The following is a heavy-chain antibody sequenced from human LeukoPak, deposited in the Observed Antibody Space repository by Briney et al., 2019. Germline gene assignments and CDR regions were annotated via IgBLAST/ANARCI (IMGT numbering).Heavy chain of an antibody. CDR2: IRYDGSNK. Sequence: PGGSLRLSXAASGFTFSSYGMHWVRQAPGKGLEWLAFIRYDGSNKYYADSVKGRFAISRDNSKNTLYLQMNSLRAEDTAVYYCAKDQGARFGELLSWGQGTLVTVSS. CDR3: AKDQGARFGELLS. V-gene: IGHV3-30*02. CDR1: GFTFSSYG. D-gene: IGHD3-10*01. J-gene: IGHJ4*02.